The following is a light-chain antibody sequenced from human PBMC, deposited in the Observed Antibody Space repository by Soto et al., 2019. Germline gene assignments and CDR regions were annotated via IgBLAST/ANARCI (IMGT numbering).Light chain of an antibody. J-gene: IGKJ1*01. CDR3: QQYGSSPWT. CDR1: QSVSSSY. CDR2: GAS. Sequence: IVLTQSPGTLSLSAGERATLSCRASQSVSSSYLAWYQQKPGQAPRLLIYGASTRAAGVPDRFSGSGSGTDFTLTISRLEPEDLTVYYCQQYGSSPWTFGQGTKVEIK. V-gene: IGKV3-20*01.